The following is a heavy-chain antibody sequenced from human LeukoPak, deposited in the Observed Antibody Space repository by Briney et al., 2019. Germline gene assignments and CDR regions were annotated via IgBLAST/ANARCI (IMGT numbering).Heavy chain of an antibody. D-gene: IGHD6-13*01. CDR3: ARDRGSRWYAWFDP. J-gene: IGHJ5*02. Sequence: SETLSLTCTVSGGSISSGSYYWSWIRQPAGKGLEWIGRIYTSGSTNYNPSLKSRVTISVDTSKNQFSLKLSSVTAADTAVYYCARDRGSRWYAWFDPWGQGTLVTVSS. CDR1: GGSISSGSYY. V-gene: IGHV4-61*02. CDR2: IYTSGST.